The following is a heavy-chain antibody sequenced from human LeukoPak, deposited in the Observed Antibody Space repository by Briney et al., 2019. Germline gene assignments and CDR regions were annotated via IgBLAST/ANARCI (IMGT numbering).Heavy chain of an antibody. J-gene: IGHJ4*02. Sequence: GGSLRLSCAASGFTFSSYSMNWVRQAPGKGLEWVSSISSSSSYIYYADSVKGRFTISGDNAKNSLYLQMNSLRAEDTAVYYCARESLYCSSTSCYKANPDYWGQGTLVTVSS. CDR3: ARESLYCSSTSCYKANPDY. D-gene: IGHD2-2*01. V-gene: IGHV3-21*01. CDR1: GFTFSSYS. CDR2: ISSSSSYI.